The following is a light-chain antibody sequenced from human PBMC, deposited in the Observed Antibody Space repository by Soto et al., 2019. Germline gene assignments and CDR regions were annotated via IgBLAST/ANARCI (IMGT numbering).Light chain of an antibody. CDR1: QSISSE. V-gene: IGKV3-15*01. CDR2: GAS. Sequence: EIVMTQSPATLSVSPGESATLSCRASQSISSELAWYQQKPGQPPRLLIYGASTRATGVPARFTGSGSGSDFTLTISGLQSEDFAVYCCQQGHNWPLTFGQGTRLEI. J-gene: IGKJ2*01. CDR3: QQGHNWPLT.